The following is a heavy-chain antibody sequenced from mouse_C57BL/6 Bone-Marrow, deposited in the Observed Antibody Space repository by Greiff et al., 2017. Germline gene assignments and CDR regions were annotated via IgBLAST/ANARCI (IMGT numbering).Heavy chain of an antibody. Sequence: EVKLVESGGGLVQPKGSLKLSCAASGFSFNTYAMNWVRQAPGKGLEWVARIRSKSNNYATYYADSVKDRFTISRDDSESMLYLQMNNLKTEDTAMYYCVRQRSNYEYFDVWGTGTTVTVSS. CDR3: VRQRSNYEYFDV. D-gene: IGHD2-5*01. CDR1: GFSFNTYA. J-gene: IGHJ1*03. V-gene: IGHV10-1*01. CDR2: IRSKSNNYAT.